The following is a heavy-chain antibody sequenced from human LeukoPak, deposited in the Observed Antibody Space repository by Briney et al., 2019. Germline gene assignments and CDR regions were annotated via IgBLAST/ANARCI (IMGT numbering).Heavy chain of an antibody. CDR1: GGSISSYY. D-gene: IGHD2-2*02. J-gene: IGHJ6*02. Sequence: PSETLSLTCTVSGGSISSYYWSWIRQPPGKRLEWIGYIYYSGSTNYNPSLKSRVTISVDTSKNQFSLKLSSVTAADTAVYYCARLLDCSSTSCYRYYYYYGMDVWGQGTTVTVSS. CDR2: IYYSGST. CDR3: ARLLDCSSTSCYRYYYYYGMDV. V-gene: IGHV4-59*08.